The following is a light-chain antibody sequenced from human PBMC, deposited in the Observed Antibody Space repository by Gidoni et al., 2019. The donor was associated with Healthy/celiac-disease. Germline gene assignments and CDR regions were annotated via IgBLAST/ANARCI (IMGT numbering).Light chain of an antibody. J-gene: IGKJ4*01. Sequence: DIQMTQSPSSLSASVGDRVTITCQTSQSISSYLNWSQQKPGKATKLQIYTASSMQSGVPSRFSDRRSGTDFTLTISSLQPENFATYYCQQRYRTRPTFGGGTKVEIK. V-gene: IGKV1-39*01. CDR3: QQRYRTRPT. CDR2: TAS. CDR1: QSISSY.